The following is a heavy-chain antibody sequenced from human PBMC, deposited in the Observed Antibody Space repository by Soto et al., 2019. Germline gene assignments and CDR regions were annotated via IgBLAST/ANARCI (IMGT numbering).Heavy chain of an antibody. J-gene: IGHJ5*02. CDR2: ISSSSSTI. V-gene: IGHV3-48*02. CDR3: ARKGQLTPYNWFDP. CDR1: GFTFSSYS. Sequence: GESLKISCAASGFTFSSYSMNWVRQAPGKGLEWVSYISSSSSTIYYADSVKGRFTISRDNAKNSLYLQMNSLRDEDTAVYYCARKGQLTPYNWFDPWGQGTLVTVSS. D-gene: IGHD6-13*01.